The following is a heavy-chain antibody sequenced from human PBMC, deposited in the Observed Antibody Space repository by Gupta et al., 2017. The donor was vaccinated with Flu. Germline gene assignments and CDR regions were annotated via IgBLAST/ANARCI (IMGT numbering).Heavy chain of an antibody. V-gene: IGHV3-74*01. Sequence: VSKAPGEGQEWVSRNNVDGSVTSYANSVEGRFTVARDNGKDTLYMEMNNLGPEDTAVYYCERDWAGYFYLVDVWRQGTMVTGAS. CDR2: NNVDGSVT. D-gene: IGHD3-22*01. CDR3: ERDWAGYFYLVDV. J-gene: IGHJ3*01.